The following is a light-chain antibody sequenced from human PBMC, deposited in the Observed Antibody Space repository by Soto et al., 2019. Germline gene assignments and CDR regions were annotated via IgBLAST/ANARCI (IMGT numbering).Light chain of an antibody. V-gene: IGLV2-14*01. CDR3: FSFTTDWTHV. J-gene: IGLJ1*01. Sequence: TQPACVSGYPGESITISCTGSSSDIGAYNYVSWFQQYPGKAPKLIISEVSNRPSGVSNRFSGSKSGTAASLTISGLQTEDEADYFCFSFTTDWTHVFGTGTKVTVL. CDR1: SSDIGAYNY. CDR2: EVS.